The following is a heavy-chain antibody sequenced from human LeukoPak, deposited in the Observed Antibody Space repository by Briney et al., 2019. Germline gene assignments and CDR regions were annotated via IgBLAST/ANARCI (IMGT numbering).Heavy chain of an antibody. CDR2: MFYSGTA. CDR3: ARGVPYYNFDRSKRVPWGFDY. CDR1: GDSISSGTHY. J-gene: IGHJ4*02. Sequence: PSETLSLTCIVSGDSISSGTHYWGWIRQPPGRGLEWIGSMFYSGTADYSPSLKSRVTISVDMSKNQFSLKLSSMTAADTAVYYCARGVPYYNFDRSKRVPWGFDYWGQGTLVTVSS. D-gene: IGHD3-9*01. V-gene: IGHV4-39*07.